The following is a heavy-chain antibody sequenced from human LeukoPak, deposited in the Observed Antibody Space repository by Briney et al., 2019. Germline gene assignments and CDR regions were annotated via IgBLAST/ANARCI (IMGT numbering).Heavy chain of an antibody. Sequence: SETLSLTCAVSGCSISSGYYWGWIRQPPGKGLEWIGSIYHSGSTYYNPSLKSRVTISVDTSKNQFSLKLSSVTAADTAVCYCARNIAAAGYYYYGMDVWGKGTTVTVSS. D-gene: IGHD6-13*01. J-gene: IGHJ6*04. CDR1: GCSISSGYY. CDR3: ARNIAAAGYYYYGMDV. V-gene: IGHV4-38-2*01. CDR2: IYHSGST.